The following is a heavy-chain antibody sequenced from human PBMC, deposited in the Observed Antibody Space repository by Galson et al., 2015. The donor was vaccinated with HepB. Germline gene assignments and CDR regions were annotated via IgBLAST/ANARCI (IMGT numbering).Heavy chain of an antibody. Sequence: SLRLSCAASGFTFSSYGMHWVRQAPGKGLEWVAVISYDGSNKYYADSVKGRFTISRDNSKNTLYLQMNSLRAEDTAVYYCARPAAAGTAGYFDYWGQGTLVTVSS. CDR3: ARPAAAGTAGYFDY. J-gene: IGHJ4*02. D-gene: IGHD6-13*01. V-gene: IGHV3-30*03. CDR2: ISYDGSNK. CDR1: GFTFSSYG.